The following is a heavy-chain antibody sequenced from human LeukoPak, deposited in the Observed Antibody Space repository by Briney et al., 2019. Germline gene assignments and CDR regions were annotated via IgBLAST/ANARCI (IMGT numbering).Heavy chain of an antibody. V-gene: IGHV5-51*01. CDR3: ARHKVHGQAVIVVVPSPDWFFDL. CDR2: IYPGDSDT. J-gene: IGHJ2*01. D-gene: IGHD3-22*01. Sequence: GESLKISCKGSGYSFTSYWIGWVRQMPGKGLEWMGIIYPGDSDTRYSPSFQGQVTISADKSISTAYLQWSSLKASDTAMYYCARHKVHGQAVIVVVPSPDWFFDLWGRGTLVAVSS. CDR1: GYSFTSYW.